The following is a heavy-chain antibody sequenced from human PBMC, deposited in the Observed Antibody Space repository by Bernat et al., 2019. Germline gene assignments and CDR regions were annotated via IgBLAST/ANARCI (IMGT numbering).Heavy chain of an antibody. CDR2: ISYDGSNK. CDR1: GFTFSSYG. Sequence: QVQLVESGGGVVQPGRSLRLSCAASGFTFSSYGMHWVRQAPGKGLEWVAVISYDGSNKYYADSVKGRFTISRDNSKNTLYLQMNSLRAEDTAVYYCSRIAAVYSSSWPLDYWGQGTLVTVSS. CDR3: SRIAAVYSSSWPLDY. D-gene: IGHD6-13*01. V-gene: IGHV3-30*03. J-gene: IGHJ4*02.